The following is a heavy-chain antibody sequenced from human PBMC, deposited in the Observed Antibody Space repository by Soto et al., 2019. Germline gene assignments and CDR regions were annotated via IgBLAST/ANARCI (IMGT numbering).Heavy chain of an antibody. CDR3: ARPLGYCSSTSCFDAFDI. CDR2: IYYSGST. D-gene: IGHD2-2*01. J-gene: IGHJ3*02. V-gene: IGHV4-59*08. CDR1: GGSISSYY. Sequence: PSETLSLTCTVSGGSISSYYWSWIRQPPGKGLEWIGYIYYSGSTNYNPSLKSRVTISVDTSKNQFSLKLSSVTAADTAVYYCARPLGYCSSTSCFDAFDIWGQGTMVTVSS.